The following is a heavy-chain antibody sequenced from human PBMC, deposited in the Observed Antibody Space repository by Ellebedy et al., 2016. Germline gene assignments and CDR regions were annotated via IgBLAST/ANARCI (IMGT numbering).Heavy chain of an antibody. J-gene: IGHJ3*02. CDR3: AKLLGNTFDI. Sequence: GESLKISCVASGFTFSSYAMTWVRQAPGKGLEWVSRIGGSGDYTFYADSVRGRFTISRDNSKNTLYLQMNSLRAKDTAVYYCAKLLGNTFDIWGQGTMVTVSS. CDR1: GFTFSSYA. D-gene: IGHD2/OR15-2a*01. CDR2: IGGSGDYT. V-gene: IGHV3-23*01.